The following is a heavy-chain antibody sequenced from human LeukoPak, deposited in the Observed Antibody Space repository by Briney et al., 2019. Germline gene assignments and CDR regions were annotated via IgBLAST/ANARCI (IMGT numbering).Heavy chain of an antibody. V-gene: IGHV4-59*05. CDR1: GFTFSSYA. CDR2: IYYSGST. J-gene: IGHJ5*02. CDR3: WNWFDP. Sequence: GSLRLSCAASGFTFSSYAMTWVRQAPGKGLEWIGSIYYSGSTYYNPSLKSRVTISVDTSKNQFSLKLSSVTAADTAVYYCWNWFDPWGQGTLVTVSS.